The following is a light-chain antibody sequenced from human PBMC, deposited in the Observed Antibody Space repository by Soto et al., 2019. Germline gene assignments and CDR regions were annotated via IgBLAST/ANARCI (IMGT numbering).Light chain of an antibody. V-gene: IGKV1-39*01. J-gene: IGKJ1*01. Sequence: DIQMTQSPSSLSASVGDRVTITCRASQSIRGFLNWYQQRLGRAPKLLIYTTFNLQSGVPSRFSGSGSGTDFTLTINALQPEDFAAYYCQQSFSSPQTFGQGTKVEMK. CDR3: QQSFSSPQT. CDR2: TTF. CDR1: QSIRGF.